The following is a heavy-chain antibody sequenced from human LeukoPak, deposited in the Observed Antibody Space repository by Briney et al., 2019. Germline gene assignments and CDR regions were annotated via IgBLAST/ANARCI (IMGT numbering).Heavy chain of an antibody. V-gene: IGHV4-39*07. Sequence: SETLSLTCTVSGGSISSSSYYWGWISQPPGKALAWIGSIYYSGSTYYNPSLKSRVTISVDTSKNQFSLKLSSVAAADTAVYYCARDDPYYYDSSGYFDWGQGTLVTVSS. D-gene: IGHD3-22*01. J-gene: IGHJ4*02. CDR1: GGSISSSSYY. CDR3: ARDDPYYYDSSGYFD. CDR2: IYYSGST.